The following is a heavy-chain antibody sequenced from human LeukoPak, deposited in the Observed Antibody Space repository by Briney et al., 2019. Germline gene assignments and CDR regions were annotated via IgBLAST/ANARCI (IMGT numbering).Heavy chain of an antibody. D-gene: IGHD2/OR15-2a*01. Sequence: PGGFLRLSCAASGFTFSSFGMHWVRQAPGKGLEWVAFIRYDGSNKYYADSVKGRFTISRDNYKNTLYLQMNSLRAEDTAVYYCVVITQAWGQGTLVTVSS. V-gene: IGHV3-30*02. CDR2: IRYDGSNK. CDR3: VVITQA. CDR1: GFTFSSFG. J-gene: IGHJ5*02.